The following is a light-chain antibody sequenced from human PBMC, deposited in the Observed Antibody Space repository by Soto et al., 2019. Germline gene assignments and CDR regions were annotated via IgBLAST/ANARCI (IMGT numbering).Light chain of an antibody. CDR1: QDISTF. Sequence: DIQMTQSPSSLSASVEDSVTITCRATQDISTFLNWYQQRPGKAPNVLIYRASTLQGDVPSRFSGSGSGTDFTLTISGLQPEDFAIYYCQQSYSTLFTFGQGTQVEV. CDR3: QQSYSTLFT. J-gene: IGKJ2*01. CDR2: RAS. V-gene: IGKV1-39*01.